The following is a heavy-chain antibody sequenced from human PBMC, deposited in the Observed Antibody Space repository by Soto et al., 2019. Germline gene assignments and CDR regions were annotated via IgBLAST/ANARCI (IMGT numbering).Heavy chain of an antibody. CDR3: ARRGYGPGFPYYYGMDV. J-gene: IGHJ6*02. CDR1: GXSMSSYY. D-gene: IGHD3-10*01. V-gene: IGHV4-59*01. CDR2: IYYSGST. Sequence: SETLSLTCTVSGXSMSSYYWSWIRQPPGKGLEWIGYIYYSGSTNYNPSLKSRVTMSVDTPKNQFSLKLSSVTAADTAVYYCARRGYGPGFPYYYGMDVWGQGTTVTVSS.